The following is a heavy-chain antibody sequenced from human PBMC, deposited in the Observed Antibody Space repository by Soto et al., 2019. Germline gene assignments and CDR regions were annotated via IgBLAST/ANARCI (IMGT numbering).Heavy chain of an antibody. CDR2: ISVSGDST. D-gene: IGHD6-19*01. CDR1: GFTFSSHV. J-gene: IGHJ4*02. V-gene: IGHV3-23*04. CDR3: AKDCSGWYYFDY. Sequence: EVQLVESGGGLVQPGGSLRLSCAASGFTFSSHVMSWVRQAPGKGLEWVSGISVSGDSTYFADSVKGRFTISRDNSKNTLYLQMNSLRAEDTAIYHCAKDCSGWYYFDYWGQGTLVTVTS.